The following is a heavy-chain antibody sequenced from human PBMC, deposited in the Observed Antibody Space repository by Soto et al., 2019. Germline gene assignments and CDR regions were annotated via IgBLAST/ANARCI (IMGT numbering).Heavy chain of an antibody. CDR2: ISPSGGST. CDR1: GYAFTTYF. D-gene: IGHD3-16*01. CDR3: ARAYQLLNYYFDD. V-gene: IGHV1-46*01. Sequence: ASVKVSCKASGYAFTTYFIHWVRQAPGQGLEWMGMISPSGGSTNYAQKFQGRVSMTRDTSTTIVYMELTSLRSEDTALYYCARAYQLLNYYFDDWGQGTLVTVSS. J-gene: IGHJ4*02.